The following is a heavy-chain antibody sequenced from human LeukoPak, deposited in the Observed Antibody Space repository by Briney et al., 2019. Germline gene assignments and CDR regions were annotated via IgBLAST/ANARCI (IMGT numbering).Heavy chain of an antibody. J-gene: IGHJ4*02. CDR3: ARDSGSLVEGQQLAPREFDY. CDR1: GFTFSSYA. CDR2: ISYDGSNK. Sequence: GGSLRLSCAASGFTFSSYAMHWVRQAPGKGLEWVAVISYDGSNKYYADSVKGRFTISRDNSENTLYLQMNSLRAEDTAVYYCARDSGSLVEGQQLAPREFDYWGQGTLVSVSS. V-gene: IGHV3-30*04. D-gene: IGHD6-13*01.